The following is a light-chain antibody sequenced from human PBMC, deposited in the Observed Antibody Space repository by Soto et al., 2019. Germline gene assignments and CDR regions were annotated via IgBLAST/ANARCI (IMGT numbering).Light chain of an antibody. Sequence: EIVLTQSPGTLSLSPGERATLSCRAGQSVSSYLAWYQQKSGQAPRLLVYGVSSRATGIPDRFSGSGSGTDFTLTISRLEPEDFAVFYCQQYGSSLPWTFGQGTKVEIK. CDR2: GVS. V-gene: IGKV3-20*01. J-gene: IGKJ1*01. CDR1: QSVSSY. CDR3: QQYGSSLPWT.